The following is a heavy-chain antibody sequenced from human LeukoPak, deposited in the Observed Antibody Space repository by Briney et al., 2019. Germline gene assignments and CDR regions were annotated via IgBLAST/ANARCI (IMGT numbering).Heavy chain of an antibody. CDR1: GGSISSGGYY. CDR2: IYYSGST. D-gene: IGHD1-1*01. Sequence: PSQTLSLTCTVSGGSISSGGYYWSWIRQHPGKGLEWIGYIYYSGSTYYNPSLKSRVTISVDTSKNQFSLKLSSVTAADTAVYYCASSPANYWSESDDAFDIWGQGTMVTVSS. J-gene: IGHJ3*02. V-gene: IGHV4-31*03. CDR3: ASSPANYWSESDDAFDI.